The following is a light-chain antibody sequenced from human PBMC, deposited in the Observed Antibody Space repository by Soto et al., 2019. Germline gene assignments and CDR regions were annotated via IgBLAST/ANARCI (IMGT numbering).Light chain of an antibody. CDR3: AAWDDSLSVPV. V-gene: IGLV1-36*01. CDR2: YDD. Sequence: QSVLTQPPSVSEAPRQRVTISCSGSGSNIGNNTVNWFQQLPGKAPKLLIYYDDLLSSGVSDRFSCSKSGTSASLAISGLQSEDEADYYCAAWDDSLSVPVFGGGTKLTVL. CDR1: GSNIGNNT. J-gene: IGLJ2*01.